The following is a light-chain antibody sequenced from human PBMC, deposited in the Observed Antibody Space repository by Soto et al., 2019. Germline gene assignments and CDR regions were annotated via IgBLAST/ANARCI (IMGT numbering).Light chain of an antibody. CDR1: SSDVGGYNY. Sequence: QSALTQPASVSGSPGQSITISCTGTSSDVGGYNYVSWYQQHPGKAPKVMILDVTTRPSGVSNRFSGSKSGNTASLTISGLQAEDEADYYCSSYTSSSTLAFGGGTKLTVL. J-gene: IGLJ2*01. CDR3: SSYTSSSTLA. V-gene: IGLV2-14*01. CDR2: DVT.